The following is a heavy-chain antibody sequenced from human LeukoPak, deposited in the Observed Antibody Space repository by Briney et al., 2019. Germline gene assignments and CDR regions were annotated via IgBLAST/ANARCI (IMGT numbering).Heavy chain of an antibody. CDR1: GGSFSGYY. CDR2: INHSGST. V-gene: IGHV4-34*01. J-gene: IGHJ1*01. Sequence: PSETLSLACAVYGGSFSGYYWSWIRQPPGKGLEWIGEINHSGSTNYNPSLKSRVTISVDTSKNQFSLKLSSVTAADTAVYYCARLPSRRYYYDSSGKEYFQHWGQGTLVTVSS. CDR3: ARLPSRRYYYDSSGKEYFQH. D-gene: IGHD3-22*01.